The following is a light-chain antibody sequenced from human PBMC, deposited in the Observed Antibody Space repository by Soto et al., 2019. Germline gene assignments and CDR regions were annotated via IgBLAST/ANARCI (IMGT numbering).Light chain of an antibody. Sequence: ERVMTQSPATLSVSQGERATLSCRASQSVSGNLAWYQQKPVQAAGLLIYDASTKATGVPARFSGSGSVTECTLTISSLQPDDFATYYCKQYHSYSWWFGQGTRVDIK. CDR2: DAS. J-gene: IGKJ1*01. CDR3: KQYHSYSWW. CDR1: QSVSGN. V-gene: IGKV3-15*01.